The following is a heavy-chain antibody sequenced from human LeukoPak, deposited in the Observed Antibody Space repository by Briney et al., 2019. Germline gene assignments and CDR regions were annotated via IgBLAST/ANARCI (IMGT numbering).Heavy chain of an antibody. Sequence: GASVKVSCTASGYTFTSYGISWVRQAPGQGLEWMGWISAYNGNTNYAQKLQGRVTMTTDTSTSTAYMELRSLRSDDTAVYYCARGTSGSYGLLWFDPWGQGTLVTVSS. CDR3: ARGTSGSYGLLWFDP. V-gene: IGHV1-18*01. CDR2: ISAYNGNT. CDR1: GYTFTSYG. J-gene: IGHJ5*02. D-gene: IGHD1-26*01.